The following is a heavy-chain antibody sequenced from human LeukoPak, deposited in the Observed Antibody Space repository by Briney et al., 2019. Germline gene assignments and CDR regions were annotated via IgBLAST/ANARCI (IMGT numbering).Heavy chain of an antibody. CDR1: GFTVSNNY. D-gene: IGHD5-18*01. CDR2: IYSGGST. V-gene: IGHV3-66*02. CDR3: TKDRSYGRSYFDY. J-gene: IGHJ4*02. Sequence: GGSLRLSCAASGFTVSNNYMSWVRQAPGKGLEWGSVIYSGGSTYYADSVKGRFTISRDNSKNTLYLQMNSLRIEHTAVYYCTKDRSYGRSYFDYWGQGTLVTVAS.